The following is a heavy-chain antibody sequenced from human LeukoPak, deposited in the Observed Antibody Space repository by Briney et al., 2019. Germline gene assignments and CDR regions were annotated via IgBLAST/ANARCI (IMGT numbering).Heavy chain of an antibody. Sequence: GRSLRLSCAASGFTSSSYAMHWVRQAPGKGLEWVAIISYDGSNKYYADSMKGRFTISRDNSKNTLYLQMDSLRTEDTALYYCARDDRAVAGFYYCDYWGQGTLVTVSS. CDR1: GFTSSSYA. V-gene: IGHV3-30*04. J-gene: IGHJ4*02. D-gene: IGHD6-19*01. CDR2: ISYDGSNK. CDR3: ARDDRAVAGFYYCDY.